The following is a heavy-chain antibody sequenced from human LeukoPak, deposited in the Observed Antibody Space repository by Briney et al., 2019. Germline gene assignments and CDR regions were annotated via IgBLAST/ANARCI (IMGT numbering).Heavy chain of an antibody. CDR2: LYYLWST. CDR1: GGSIRSCY. Sequence: SETLSLLCTFSGGSIRSCYWSWVPHPPAKGLVCSGDLYYLWSTNFNPSLKNRVTRSVYTSQNQFYLQLTSVTAADTAVYYCARGGRKQWLAHQGDCWGQGTLVTGSS. V-gene: IGHV4-59*13. J-gene: IGHJ4*02. D-gene: IGHD6-19*01. CDR3: ARGGRKQWLAHQGDC.